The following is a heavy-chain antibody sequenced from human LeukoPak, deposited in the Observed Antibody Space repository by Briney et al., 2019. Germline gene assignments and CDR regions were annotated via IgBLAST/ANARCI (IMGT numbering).Heavy chain of an antibody. D-gene: IGHD3-3*01. V-gene: IGHV4-34*01. Sequence: PSETLSLTCAVYGGSFSGYYRSWIRQPPGKGLEWIGEINHSGSTNYNPSLKSRVTISVDTSKNQFSLKLSPVTAADTAVYYCARVTIFGVVNSYYMDIWGKRTPGTVSS. J-gene: IGHJ6*03. CDR2: INHSGST. CDR3: ARVTIFGVVNSYYMDI. CDR1: GGSFSGYY.